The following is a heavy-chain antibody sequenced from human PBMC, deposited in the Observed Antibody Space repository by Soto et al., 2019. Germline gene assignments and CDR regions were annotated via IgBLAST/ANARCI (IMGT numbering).Heavy chain of an antibody. V-gene: IGHV1-69*01. CDR1: GGTFSSYA. J-gene: IGHJ6*02. Sequence: QVQLVQSGAEVKKPGSSVKVSCKASGGTFSSYAISWVRQAPGQGLEWMGGIIPIFGTANYAQKFQGRVTITADERTGTAYMELSSLRSEDTAVYYCAGGREMATISYCYYYGMDVWGQGTTVTVSS. CDR3: AGGREMATISYCYYYGMDV. D-gene: IGHD5-12*01. CDR2: IIPIFGTA.